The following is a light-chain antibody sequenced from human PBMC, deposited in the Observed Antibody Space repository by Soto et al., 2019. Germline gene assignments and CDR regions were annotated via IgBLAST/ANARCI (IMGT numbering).Light chain of an antibody. CDR1: SSDVGSYNT. CDR2: EDT. J-gene: IGLJ2*01. Sequence: QSALTQPASVSGSPGQSITISCTGTSSDVGSYNTVSWYQQHPGKAPKLMIFEDTERPSGVSHRFSASKSGNTAYLSISGLQAEDEAYYYCCSSAGDTLVVFGGGTK. V-gene: IGLV2-23*01. CDR3: CSSAGDTLVV.